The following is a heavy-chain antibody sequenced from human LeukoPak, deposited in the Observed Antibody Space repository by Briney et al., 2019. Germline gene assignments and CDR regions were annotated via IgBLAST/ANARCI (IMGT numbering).Heavy chain of an antibody. CDR3: ARDLEGYCSSTSCYLLY. CDR2: INPSGGST. D-gene: IGHD2-2*01. Sequence: ASVKVSCKASGYTFTSYYIHWVRQAPGQGLEWMGIINPSGGSTSYAQKFQGRVTMTRDTSTSTVYMELSSLRSEDTAVYYCARDLEGYCSSTSCYLLYWGQGTLVTVSS. CDR1: GYTFTSYY. V-gene: IGHV1-46*01. J-gene: IGHJ4*02.